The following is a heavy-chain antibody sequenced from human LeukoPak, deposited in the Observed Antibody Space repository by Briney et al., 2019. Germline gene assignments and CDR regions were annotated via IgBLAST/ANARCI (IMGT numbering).Heavy chain of an antibody. D-gene: IGHD2-15*01. CDR2: IYHSGST. CDR3: ARSLGYSSGGSCYWNY. V-gene: IGHV4-38-2*02. CDR1: GYSISSGYY. Sequence: KASETLSLTCTVFGYSISSGYYWGWIRQPPGKGLEWIGTIYHSGSTYYNPSLKSRVTISVDTSKNQFSLKLSSVTAADTAVYYCARSLGYSSGGSCYWNYWGQGTLVTVSS. J-gene: IGHJ4*02.